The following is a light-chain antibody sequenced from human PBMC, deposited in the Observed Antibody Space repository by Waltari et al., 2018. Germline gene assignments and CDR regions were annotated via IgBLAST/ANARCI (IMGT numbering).Light chain of an antibody. CDR2: DAS. CDR1: QSVGRT. CDR3: QKYERLPAT. Sequence: EIVLTQSPGTLSLSPGQRATLFCRASQSVGRTLAWYQQKPSQAPRLLIYDASTRTTGLPDRFRATGSGTDCSLTISRLEPEDFAVYYCQKYERLPATFGRGTTVEIK. J-gene: IGKJ1*01. V-gene: IGKV3-20*01.